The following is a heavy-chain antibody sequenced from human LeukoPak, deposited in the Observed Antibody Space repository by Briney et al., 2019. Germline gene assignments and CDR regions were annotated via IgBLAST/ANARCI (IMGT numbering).Heavy chain of an antibody. D-gene: IGHD5-18*01. J-gene: IGHJ4*02. V-gene: IGHV3-23*01. CDR2: ISASGATT. CDR3: AKSGGYSYVWAFDY. Sequence: GGSLRLSCAASGFTFSSYAMSWVRQAPGKGLEWVSVISASGATTYNADSVKGRFTISRDNPENTLYLQMNSLRADDTAVYYCAKSGGYSYVWAFDYWGQGTLVTVSS. CDR1: GFTFSSYA.